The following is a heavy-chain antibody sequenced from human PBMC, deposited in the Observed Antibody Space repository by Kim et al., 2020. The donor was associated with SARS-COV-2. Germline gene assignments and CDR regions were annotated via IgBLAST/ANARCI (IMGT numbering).Heavy chain of an antibody. CDR1: GFTFSSYE. J-gene: IGHJ4*02. CDR2: IIGSGTTI. V-gene: IGHV3-48*03. Sequence: GGSLRPSCTASGFTFSSYEMNWVRQAPGKGLEWVSYIIGSGTTIYYADSVRGRFTIPRDNDKNSLFLQMNSLRAEDTAVYYCARGPNYSPFDYWGQGTLVTVSS. D-gene: IGHD4-4*01. CDR3: ARGPNYSPFDY.